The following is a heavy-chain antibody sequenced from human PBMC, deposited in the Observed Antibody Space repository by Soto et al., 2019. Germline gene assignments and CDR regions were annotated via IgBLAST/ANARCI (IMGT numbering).Heavy chain of an antibody. CDR1: GYTFTNYY. V-gene: IGHV1-46*01. J-gene: IGHJ6*02. CDR3: AREATNYSGRDV. Sequence: QERLVQSGAEVKKPGASVKVSCKASGYTFTNYYMHWVRQAPGQGLEWLGVIKPRGGSTTYAQNCQGRATMTRHTSTTTDYMELRSLRSEDTARYYCAREATNYSGRDVWGQGTTVTVSS. CDR2: IKPRGGST.